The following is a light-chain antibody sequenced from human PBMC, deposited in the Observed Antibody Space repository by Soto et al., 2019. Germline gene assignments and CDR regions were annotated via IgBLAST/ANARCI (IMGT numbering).Light chain of an antibody. CDR2: DVT. J-gene: IGLJ3*02. CDR3: ASYVVRGPGVV. V-gene: IGLV2-14*03. CDR1: SSDVDTDNY. Sequence: QSALTQPASVSGSPGQSITIPCTGSSSDVDTDNYVSWYQSFPGKAPKLLIYDVTERSAWASDRFSGNKSGKTAFLTISGLLPEDESDYYCASYVVRGPGVVFGGGTKLTVL.